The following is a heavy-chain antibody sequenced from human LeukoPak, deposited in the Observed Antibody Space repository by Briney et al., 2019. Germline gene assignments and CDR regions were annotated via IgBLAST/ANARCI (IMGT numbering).Heavy chain of an antibody. J-gene: IGHJ4*02. Sequence: GGSLRLSCAASGFTFTYAWMSWVRQAPGKGLEWVGRINTKSDGGTIDYAAPLKGRFTISRDDSKNTVFLQMNSLKSEDTAVYYCTTGLAFWGQGTLVNVSS. CDR1: GFTFTYAW. D-gene: IGHD2-21*01. V-gene: IGHV3-15*01. CDR2: INTKSDGGTI. CDR3: TTGLAF.